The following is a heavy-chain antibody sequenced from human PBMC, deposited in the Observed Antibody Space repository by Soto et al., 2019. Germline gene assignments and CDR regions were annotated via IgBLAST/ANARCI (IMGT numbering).Heavy chain of an antibody. CDR3: ARRRDAYCGGDCYSYYFDY. D-gene: IGHD2-21*02. Sequence: PSETLSLTCTVSGGSISSYYWSRIRQPPGKGLEWIGYIYYSGSTNYNPSLKSRVTISVDTSKNQFSLKLSSVTAADTAVYYCARRRDAYCGGDCYSYYFDYWGQGTLVTVSS. V-gene: IGHV4-59*01. J-gene: IGHJ4*02. CDR2: IYYSGST. CDR1: GGSISSYY.